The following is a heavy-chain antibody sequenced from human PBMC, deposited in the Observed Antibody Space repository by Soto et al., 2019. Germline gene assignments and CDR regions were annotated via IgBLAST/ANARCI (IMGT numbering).Heavy chain of an antibody. CDR2: INSDGSST. CDR1: GFTFSSYW. J-gene: IGHJ5*02. D-gene: IGHD2-15*01. Sequence: PGGSLRLSCAASGFTFSSYWMHWVRQAPGKGLVWVSRINSDGSSTSYADSVKGRFTISRDNAKNTLYLQMNSLRSEVTAVYYCARAAGGSPWFDPWGQGTLVTVSS. CDR3: ARAAGGSPWFDP. V-gene: IGHV3-74*01.